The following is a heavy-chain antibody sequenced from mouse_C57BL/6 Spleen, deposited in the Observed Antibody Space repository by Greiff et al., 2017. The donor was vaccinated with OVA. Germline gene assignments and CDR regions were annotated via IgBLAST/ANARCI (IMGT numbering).Heavy chain of an antibody. CDR2: INPGSGGT. V-gene: IGHV1-54*01. Sequence: VHLVGSGAELVRPGTSVKVSCKASGYAFTNYLIEWVKQRPGQGLEWIGVINPGSGGTNYNEKFKGKATLTADKSSSTAYMQLSSLTSEDSAVYFCARSTMVPLDYAMDYWGQGTSVTVSS. D-gene: IGHD2-2*01. J-gene: IGHJ4*01. CDR3: ARSTMVPLDYAMDY. CDR1: GYAFTNYL.